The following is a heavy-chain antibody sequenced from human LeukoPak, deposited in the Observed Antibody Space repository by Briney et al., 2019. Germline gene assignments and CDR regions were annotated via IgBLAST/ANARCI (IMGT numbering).Heavy chain of an antibody. CDR3: ARDQGYSYDY. D-gene: IGHD5-24*01. Sequence: ASVKVPCKASGGTFSSYAISWVRQAPGQGLEWMGRIIPIFGTANYAQKFQGRVTITTDESTSTAYMELSSLRSEDTAVYYCARDQGYSYDYWGQGTLVTVSS. CDR1: GGTFSSYA. CDR2: IIPIFGTA. V-gene: IGHV1-69*05. J-gene: IGHJ4*02.